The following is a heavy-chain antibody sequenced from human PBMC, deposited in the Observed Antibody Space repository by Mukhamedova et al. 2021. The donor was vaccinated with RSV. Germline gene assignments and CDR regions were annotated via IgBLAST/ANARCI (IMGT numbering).Heavy chain of an antibody. CDR3: SASFYCVDYALYFEF. J-gene: IGHJ2*01. V-gene: IGHV4-39*02. CDR2: LHNSGRT. D-gene: IGHD4-17*01. Sequence: GRGLEWIGTLHNSGRTYYNPSLNRRVTISGDTSKNDFSLEVFSVTAADTAVYYCSASFYCVDYALYFEFWGRCTLVSFS.